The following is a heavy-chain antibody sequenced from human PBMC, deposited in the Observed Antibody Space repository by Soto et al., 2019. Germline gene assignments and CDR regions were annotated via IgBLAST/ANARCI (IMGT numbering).Heavy chain of an antibody. V-gene: IGHV3-23*01. D-gene: IGHD6-6*01. J-gene: IGHJ6*02. CDR1: GFTFSSYA. CDR3: ARYIAARPSGMDV. Sequence: GGSLRLSCAASGFTFSSYAMSWVRQAPGKGLEWVSAISGSGGSTYYADSVKGRFTISRDNSKNKLYLQMNSLRAEDTAVYYCARYIAARPSGMDVWGQGTTVTVSS. CDR2: ISGSGGST.